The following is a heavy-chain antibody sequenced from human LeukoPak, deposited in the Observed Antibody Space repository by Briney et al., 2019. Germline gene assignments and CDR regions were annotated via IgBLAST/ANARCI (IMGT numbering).Heavy chain of an antibody. V-gene: IGHV3-21*01. J-gene: IGHJ4*02. D-gene: IGHD1-26*01. Sequence: GGSLRLSCAASGFTFSSYSMNGVRHAPGKGREWVSSIISSRSYIYYADSVKGRFTISRYNAKNSLYLQMNSQRADGTAVYYCARDPRVGATGLGHFDYWGQGTLVTVSS. CDR3: ARDPRVGATGLGHFDY. CDR1: GFTFSSYS. CDR2: IISSRSYI.